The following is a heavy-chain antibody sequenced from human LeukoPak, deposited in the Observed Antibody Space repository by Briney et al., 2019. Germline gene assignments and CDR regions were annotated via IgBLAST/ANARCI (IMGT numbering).Heavy chain of an antibody. J-gene: IGHJ4*02. D-gene: IGHD3-10*01. CDR1: GFTFSSYG. CDR3: ARGSPMLRGRPFDY. V-gene: IGHV3-30*02. Sequence: GGSLRLSCAASGFTFSSYGMHWVRQAPGKGLEWVTFIRYDGSNKYYADSVKGRFTISRDNSKNTLYLRMNSLRAEDTAVYYCARGSPMLRGRPFDYWGQGTLVTVSS. CDR2: IRYDGSNK.